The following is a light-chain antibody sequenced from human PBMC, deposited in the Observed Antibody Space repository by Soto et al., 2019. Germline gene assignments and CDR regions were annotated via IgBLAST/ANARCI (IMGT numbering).Light chain of an antibody. CDR2: DAS. V-gene: IGKV1-33*01. CDR1: QDISNY. CDR3: QHYANLPYT. J-gene: IGKJ2*01. Sequence: DIQMTQSPSSLSASVGDRVTITCQASQDISNYLNWYQQKPGKAPKLLIYDASNLETGVPSRFSGSGSRTDFTFTISSLQPEDIATYYCQHYANLPYTFGQGTKLEIK.